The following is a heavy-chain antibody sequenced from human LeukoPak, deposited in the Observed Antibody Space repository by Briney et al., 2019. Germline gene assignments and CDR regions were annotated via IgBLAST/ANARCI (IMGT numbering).Heavy chain of an antibody. Sequence: GGSLRLSCAASGFTFSNYEMNWVRQGPGKGLEWVSYISSSGSTIYYADSVKGRFTISRDNAKNSLHLQMNSLRAEGTAVYYCARTEIVAMAGMDVWGKGTTVTISS. CDR1: GFTFSNYE. D-gene: IGHD6-19*01. V-gene: IGHV3-48*03. CDR3: ARTEIVAMAGMDV. CDR2: ISSSGSTI. J-gene: IGHJ6*04.